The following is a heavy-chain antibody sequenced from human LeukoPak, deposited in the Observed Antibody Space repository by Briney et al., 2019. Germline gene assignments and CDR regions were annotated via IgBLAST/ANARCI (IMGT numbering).Heavy chain of an antibody. D-gene: IGHD3-22*01. J-gene: IGHJ3*01. CDR2: ITSTSSTI. V-gene: IGHV3-48*04. CDR3: ARAAHYYDSGGFLPEAFDV. CDR1: GFTFSSYG. Sequence: QTGGSLRLSCAASGFTFSSYGMHWVRQAPGKGLEWVSYITSTSSTIYYADSVKGRFTISRDNARNSLYLQMNSLRAEDTAVYYCARAAHYYDSGGFLPEAFDVWGQGTMVTVSS.